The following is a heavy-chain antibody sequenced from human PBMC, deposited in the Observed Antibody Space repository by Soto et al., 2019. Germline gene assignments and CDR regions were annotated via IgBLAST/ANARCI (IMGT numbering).Heavy chain of an antibody. CDR1: GFTFSSYS. CDR3: AADDSSGYYVTPVDY. D-gene: IGHD3-22*01. V-gene: IGHV3-21*01. CDR2: ISSSSSYI. J-gene: IGHJ4*02. Sequence: GGSLRLSCAASGFTFSSYSMNWVRQAPGKGLEWVSSISSSSSYIYYADSVKGRFTISRDNAKNSLYLQMNSLRAEDTAVYYCAADDSSGYYVTPVDYWGQGTLVTVSS.